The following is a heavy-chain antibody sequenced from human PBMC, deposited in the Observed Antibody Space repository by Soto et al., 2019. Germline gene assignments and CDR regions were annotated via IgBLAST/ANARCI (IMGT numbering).Heavy chain of an antibody. CDR1: GYTFTSYG. Sequence: QVKLVQSGAEVKKPGASVKVSCKASGYTFTSYGITRVRKAPGKGLEWMGWISADNGNTNYAQQLHSRVTMPTDTPTSTAYMELRSLRSDNTAVYYCARCIAAAGYYYYGKDVWGQGTTFTVSS. V-gene: IGHV1-18*01. CDR3: ARCIAAAGYYYYGKDV. D-gene: IGHD6-13*01. CDR2: ISADNGNT. J-gene: IGHJ6*02.